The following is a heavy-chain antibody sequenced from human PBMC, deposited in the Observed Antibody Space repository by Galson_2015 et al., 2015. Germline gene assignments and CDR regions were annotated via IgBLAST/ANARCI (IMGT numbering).Heavy chain of an antibody. CDR3: AKYVEWRMGYCYCGMDV. Sequence: SLRLSCAASGFTFSSYGMHWVRQAPGKGLEWVAVISYDGGNKYYADSVKGRFTISRDNSKNTLYLQMNSLRAEDTAVYYCAKYVEWRMGYCYCGMDVWGQGTTVTVSS. CDR1: GFTFSSYG. CDR2: ISYDGGNK. D-gene: IGHD3-3*01. V-gene: IGHV3-30*18. J-gene: IGHJ6*02.